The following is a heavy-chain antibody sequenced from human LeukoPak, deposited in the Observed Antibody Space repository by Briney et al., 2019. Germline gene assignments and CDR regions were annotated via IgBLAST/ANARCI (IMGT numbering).Heavy chain of an antibody. CDR3: ARDTLRLSGYSNSFDY. V-gene: IGHV1-2*02. D-gene: IGHD6-13*01. CDR2: INPNSGGT. J-gene: IGHJ4*02. CDR1: GYTFTSYA. Sequence: ASVKVSCKASGYTFTSYAMNWVRQAPGQGLEWRGWINPNSGGTNYAQKFQGRVTMTRDTSISTAYMELSRLRSDDTAVYYCARDTLRLSGYSNSFDYWGQGTLVTVSS.